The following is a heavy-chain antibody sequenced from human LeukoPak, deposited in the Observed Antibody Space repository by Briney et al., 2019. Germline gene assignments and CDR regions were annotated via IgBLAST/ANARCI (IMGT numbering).Heavy chain of an antibody. D-gene: IGHD3-10*01. CDR3: ARGPMGGSGSYYRDYYYGMDV. Sequence: SETLSLTCTVSGGSISSGDYYWSWIRQPPGKGLEWIGYIYYSGSPYYNPSLKSRVTMSVDTSKNQFSLRLNSVTAADTAVYYCARGPMGGSGSYYRDYYYGMDVWGQGTTVTVSS. CDR1: GGSISSGDYY. CDR2: IYYSGSP. V-gene: IGHV4-30-4*01. J-gene: IGHJ6*02.